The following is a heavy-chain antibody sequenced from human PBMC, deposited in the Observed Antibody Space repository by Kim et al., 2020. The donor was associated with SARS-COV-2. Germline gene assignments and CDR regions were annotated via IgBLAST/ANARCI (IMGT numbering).Heavy chain of an antibody. CDR3: ARGHISDIFSDY. D-gene: IGHD3-3*02. Sequence: NYNPSLKSRVTISVDTSKNQFSLKLSSVTAADTAVYYCARGHISDIFSDYWGQGTLVTVSS. V-gene: IGHV4-34*01. J-gene: IGHJ4*02.